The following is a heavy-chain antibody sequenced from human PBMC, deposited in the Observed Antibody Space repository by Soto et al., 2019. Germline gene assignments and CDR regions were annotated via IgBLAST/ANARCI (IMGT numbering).Heavy chain of an antibody. V-gene: IGHV4-59*01. J-gene: IGHJ5*02. Sequence: PSETLSLTCTVSGGSISSYYWSWIRQPPGKGLEWIGYIYYSGSTNYNPSLQSRVTISVDTSKNQFSLKLSSVTAADTAVYYCARGRAYCSGGSCYSPPWFDPWGQGTLVTVSS. D-gene: IGHD2-15*01. CDR3: ARGRAYCSGGSCYSPPWFDP. CDR1: GGSISSYY. CDR2: IYYSGST.